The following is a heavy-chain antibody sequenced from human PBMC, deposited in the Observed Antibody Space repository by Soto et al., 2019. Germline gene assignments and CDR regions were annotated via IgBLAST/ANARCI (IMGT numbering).Heavy chain of an antibody. CDR3: ARRQAEANLHENFGY. CDR1: GGSIRSVVYY. CDR2: ISYRGST. D-gene: IGHD3-10*01. Sequence: SETLSLTCAVSGGSIRSVVYYWSWLRQLPGKGLEWLGYISYRGSTYSNPSHKSRVSLSLATDHAVFSLSLASASAACTAVHYCARRQAEANLHENFGYWGQGTLVTVSS. V-gene: IGHV4-31*11. J-gene: IGHJ4*02.